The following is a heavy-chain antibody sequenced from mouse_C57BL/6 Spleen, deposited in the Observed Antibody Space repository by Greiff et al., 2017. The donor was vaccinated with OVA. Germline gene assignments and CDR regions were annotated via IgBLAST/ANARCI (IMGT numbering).Heavy chain of an antibody. CDR1: GYSFTGYY. Sequence: EVQLQQSGPELVKPGASVKISCKASGYSFTGYYMNWVKQSPEKSLEWIGEINPSTGGTTYNQKFKAKATLTVDKSSSTAYMQLKSLTSEDSAVYYCARLLYDRAMDYWGQGTSVTVSS. V-gene: IGHV1-42*01. D-gene: IGHD2-3*01. J-gene: IGHJ4*01. CDR3: ARLLYDRAMDY. CDR2: INPSTGGT.